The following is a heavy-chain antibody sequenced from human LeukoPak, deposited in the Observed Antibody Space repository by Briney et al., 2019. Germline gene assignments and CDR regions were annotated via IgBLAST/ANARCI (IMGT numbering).Heavy chain of an antibody. CDR2: IYPGDSDI. CDR3: ASTIFGVAPGEVEAFDI. D-gene: IGHD3-3*01. CDR1: GYTFTNYW. J-gene: IGHJ3*02. Sequence: GESLKISCKSSGYTFTNYWIGWVRQMPGKGLEWMGIIYPGDSDIRYSPSFQGQVTISADKSISTAYLQWSSLKASDTAIYYCASTIFGVAPGEVEAFDIWGQGTMVTVSP. V-gene: IGHV5-51*01.